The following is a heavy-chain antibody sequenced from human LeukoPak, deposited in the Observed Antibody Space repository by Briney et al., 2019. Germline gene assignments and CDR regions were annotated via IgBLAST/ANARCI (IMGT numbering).Heavy chain of an antibody. CDR3: ARDVGGSYEGSDY. CDR1: GFTDSSNY. CDR2: IYSGGST. V-gene: IGHV3-66*02. J-gene: IGHJ4*02. Sequence: ETGGSLRLSCAASGFTDSSNYMSWVRQAPGKGLEWVSVIYSGGSTYYADSVKGRFTISRDNSKNTLYLQMNSLRAEDTAVYYCARDVGGSYEGSDYWGQGTLVTVSS. D-gene: IGHD1-26*01.